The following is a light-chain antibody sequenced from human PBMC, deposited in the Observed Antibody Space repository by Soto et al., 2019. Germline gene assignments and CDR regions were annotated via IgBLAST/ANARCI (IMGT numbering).Light chain of an antibody. CDR1: QGIRSY. CDR3: QQADSFPLT. Sequence: DIQMTQSPSSVSASIGVRVTITCRASQGIRSYLAWYQQTPGKAPQLLIYPASSLRSGVPSRFSGSGSGTDFTLTISSLEAEDFAIYYCQQADSFPLTFGGGTKVDIK. CDR2: PAS. J-gene: IGKJ4*01. V-gene: IGKV1-12*01.